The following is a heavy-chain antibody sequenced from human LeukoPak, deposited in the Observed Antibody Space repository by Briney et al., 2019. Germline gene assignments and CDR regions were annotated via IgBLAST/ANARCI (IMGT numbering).Heavy chain of an antibody. J-gene: IGHJ4*02. CDR2: ISGSGGST. Sequence: GGSLRLSCAASGFTFSSYWMSWVRQAPGKGLEWVSAISGSGGSTYYADSVKGRFTISRDNSKNTLYLQMNSLRAEDTAVYYCAKKYYYGSWTKYYFDYWGQGTLVTVSS. V-gene: IGHV3-23*01. CDR1: GFTFSSYW. D-gene: IGHD3-10*01. CDR3: AKKYYYGSWTKYYFDY.